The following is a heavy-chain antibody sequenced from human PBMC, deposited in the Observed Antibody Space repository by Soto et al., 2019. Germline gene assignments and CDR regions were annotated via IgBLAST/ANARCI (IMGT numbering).Heavy chain of an antibody. V-gene: IGHV3-23*05. Sequence: PGGSLRLSCAASGFSFSDFSMNWFRQAPGKGLEWVSFIDLTGSRTYYSDSVKGRFTISKDISKKTLYLQMNSLRAEDTAVYYCAKTGVPSPRPFDYWGQGTLVTVSS. CDR1: GFSFSDFS. J-gene: IGHJ4*02. CDR3: AKTGVPSPRPFDY. CDR2: IDLTGSRT.